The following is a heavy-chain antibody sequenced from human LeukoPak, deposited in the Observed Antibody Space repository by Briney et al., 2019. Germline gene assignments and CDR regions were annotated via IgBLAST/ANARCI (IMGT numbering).Heavy chain of an antibody. CDR3: AKGGGLLAAVNFDYYFGIDV. Sequence: QPGGSLRLSCAASGFTFSNYPMSWVRQAPGKGLEWASGISGSGGSTFYADSVKGRYTISRDNSKSTLYLQLNTLRAEDTAVYHCAKGGGLLAAVNFDYYFGIDVWGRGTTVTVSS. J-gene: IGHJ6*02. V-gene: IGHV3-23*01. CDR1: GFTFSNYP. CDR2: ISGSGGST. D-gene: IGHD2-8*02.